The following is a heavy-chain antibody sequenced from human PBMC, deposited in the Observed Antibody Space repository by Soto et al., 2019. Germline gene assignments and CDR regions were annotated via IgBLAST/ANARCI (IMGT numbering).Heavy chain of an antibody. CDR3: ARDSLGDFSSTSCYESSYDGMDV. CDR1: GYTFTGYY. D-gene: IGHD2-2*01. CDR2: INPNSGGT. Sequence: ASVKVSCKASGYTFTGYYMHWVRQAPGQGLEWMGWINPNSGGTNYAQKFQGWVTMTRDTSISTAYMELSRLRSDDTAVYYCARDSLGDFSSTSCYESSYDGMDVWGQGTTVTVSS. J-gene: IGHJ6*01. V-gene: IGHV1-2*04.